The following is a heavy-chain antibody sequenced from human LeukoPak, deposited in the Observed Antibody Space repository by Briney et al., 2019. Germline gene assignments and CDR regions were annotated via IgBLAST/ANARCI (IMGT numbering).Heavy chain of an antibody. CDR3: ARDLTQYSSSWYGGREDWFDP. J-gene: IGHJ5*02. D-gene: IGHD6-13*01. CDR2: IYTSGST. V-gene: IGHV4-4*07. CDR1: GGSISSYY. Sequence: SETLSLTCTVSGGSISSYYWSWIRQPAGKGLEWIGRIYTSGSTNYNPSLKSRVTMSVDTSKNQFSLKLSSVTAADTAVYYCARDLTQYSSSWYGGREDWFDPWGQGTLVTVSS.